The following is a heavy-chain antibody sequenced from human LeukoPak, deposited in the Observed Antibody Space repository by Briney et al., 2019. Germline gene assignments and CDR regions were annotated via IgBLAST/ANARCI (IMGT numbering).Heavy chain of an antibody. CDR3: ARDLTSWFDP. D-gene: IGHD2-2*01. CDR1: GYSFTSYW. V-gene: IGHV5-51*01. CDR2: IYPGDSDT. Sequence: GESLKISCKGFGYSFTSYWIGWVRQMPGKGLEWMGIIYPGDSDTRYNPSFKGQVTISADRSISTAYLQWSNLKASDTAMYYCARDLTSWFDPWGQGTLVTVSS. J-gene: IGHJ5*02.